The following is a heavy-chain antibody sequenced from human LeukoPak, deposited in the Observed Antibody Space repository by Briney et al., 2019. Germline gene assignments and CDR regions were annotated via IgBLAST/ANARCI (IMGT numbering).Heavy chain of an antibody. D-gene: IGHD3-10*01. CDR2: IYPASGSS. Sequence: ASETLSLTCSVSGVSISSGYYYWNWIRQPAGKVLEWIGRIYPASGSSSYNPSLQSRATILEDRSSNQFSLKLSAVTASDTALYYCARETAVHGGIEFWGQGIQVIVSS. CDR3: ARETAVHGGIEF. J-gene: IGHJ4*02. CDR1: GVSISSGYYY. V-gene: IGHV4-61*02.